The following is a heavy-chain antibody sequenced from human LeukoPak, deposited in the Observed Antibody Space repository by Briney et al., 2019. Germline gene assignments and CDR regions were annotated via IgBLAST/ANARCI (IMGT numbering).Heavy chain of an antibody. CDR3: ARDSGNYGGAFDI. J-gene: IGHJ3*02. Sequence: SQTVSLTCAISGDSVSGNSAAWNWIRQSPSRGLEWLGKTYYRSKWYNDYAVSVKGRITINPDTSKNQFSLQLNSVTPEDTAVYYCARDSGNYGGAFDIWGQGTMVTVSS. CDR1: GDSVSGNSAA. D-gene: IGHD1-26*01. V-gene: IGHV6-1*01. CDR2: TYYRSKWYN.